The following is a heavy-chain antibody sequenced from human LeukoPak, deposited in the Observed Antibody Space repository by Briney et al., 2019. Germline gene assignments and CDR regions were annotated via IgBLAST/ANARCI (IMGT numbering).Heavy chain of an antibody. CDR1: GYTFTSYY. CDR3: ARVNYYMDV. CDR2: ISPSGDYT. V-gene: IGHV1-46*04. J-gene: IGHJ6*03. Sequence: ASVKVSCKASGYTFTSYYMHWVRQAPGQGLEWMGIISPSGDYTRYAQKLQGRVTMTTDTSTSTAYMELRSLRSDDTAVYYCARVNYYMDVWGKGTTVTISS.